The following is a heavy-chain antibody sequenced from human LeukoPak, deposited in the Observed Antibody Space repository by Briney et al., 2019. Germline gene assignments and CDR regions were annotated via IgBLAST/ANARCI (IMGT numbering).Heavy chain of an antibody. V-gene: IGHV4-31*03. CDR2: IYYSGST. CDR1: GGSISRGGYY. Sequence: SETLSLTCTVSGGSISRGGYYWRWIRQHPGKGLEWIGYIYYSGSTYYNPSLKSRVTISVDTSKNQFSLKLSSVTAADTAVYYCARESTIFGVVRYFDYWGQGTLVTDSS. D-gene: IGHD3-3*01. J-gene: IGHJ4*02. CDR3: ARESTIFGVVRYFDY.